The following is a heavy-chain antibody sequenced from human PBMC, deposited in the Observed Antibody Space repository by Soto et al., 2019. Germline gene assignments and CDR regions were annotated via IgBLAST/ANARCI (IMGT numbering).Heavy chain of an antibody. Sequence: SETLSLTCTVSGGSISGYYWSWIRQPPERGLEYIGFVYYTGSTNYSPSLKSRVTISVDTSKNQFSLKLSSVTAADTAVYYCARHGLAGYNWNAQDAFDIWGQGPMVTVSS. J-gene: IGHJ3*02. CDR1: GGSISGYY. V-gene: IGHV4-59*08. CDR2: VYYTGST. D-gene: IGHD1-20*01. CDR3: ARHGLAGYNWNAQDAFDI.